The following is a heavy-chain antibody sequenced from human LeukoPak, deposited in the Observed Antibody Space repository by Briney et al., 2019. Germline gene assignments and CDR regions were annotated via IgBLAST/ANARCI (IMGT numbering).Heavy chain of an antibody. J-gene: IGHJ6*02. CDR1: GFTFSSYA. CDR3: ARDITNGVMDYYYGMDV. Sequence: PGGSLRLSCAASGFTFSSYAMHWVRRAPGKGLEWVAVISYDGSNKYYADSVKGRFTISRDNSKNTLYLQMNSLRAEDTAVYYCARDITNGVMDYYYGMDVWGQGTTVTVSS. CDR2: ISYDGSNK. V-gene: IGHV3-30-3*01. D-gene: IGHD2-8*01.